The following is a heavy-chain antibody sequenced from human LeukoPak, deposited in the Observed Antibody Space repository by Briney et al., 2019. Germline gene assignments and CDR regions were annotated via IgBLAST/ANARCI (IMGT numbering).Heavy chain of an antibody. CDR3: ARVTYYYDSSGYSFDY. V-gene: IGHV1-18*01. D-gene: IGHD3-22*01. Sequence: GASVKVSCRASGYTFTSYGISWVRQAPGQGLEWMGWISAYNGNTNYAQKLQGRVTMTTDTSTSTAYMELRSLRSDDTAVYYCARVTYYYDSSGYSFDYWGQGTLVTVSS. CDR2: ISAYNGNT. J-gene: IGHJ4*02. CDR1: GYTFTSYG.